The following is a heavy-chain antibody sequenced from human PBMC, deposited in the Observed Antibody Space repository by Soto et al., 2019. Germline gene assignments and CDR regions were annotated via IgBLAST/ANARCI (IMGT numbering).Heavy chain of an antibody. Sequence: PGESLKISCKGSGYSFAGYWITWVRQKPGKGLEWMGRIDPSDSQTYYSPSFRGHVTISVTKSITTVFLQWSSLRASDTAMYYCARQIYDSDTGPNFQYYFDSWGQGTQFTVSP. CDR2: IDPSDSQT. D-gene: IGHD3-22*01. V-gene: IGHV5-10-1*01. J-gene: IGHJ4*02. CDR3: ARQIYDSDTGPNFQYYFDS. CDR1: GYSFAGYW.